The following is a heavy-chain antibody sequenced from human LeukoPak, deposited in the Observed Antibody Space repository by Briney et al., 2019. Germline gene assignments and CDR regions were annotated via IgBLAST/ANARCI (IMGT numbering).Heavy chain of an antibody. J-gene: IGHJ4*02. V-gene: IGHV1-69*13. CDR1: GGTFSSYA. CDR3: AREWAGYGTGSYYYY. D-gene: IGHD3-10*01. Sequence: SVKVSCKASGGTFSSYAISWVRQAPGQGLEWMGGIIPLFGTANYAQKFLGRVIITADESTSTSYMYLSSLKSEDTAVYYCAREWAGYGTGSYYYYWGQGTLVTVSS. CDR2: IIPLFGTA.